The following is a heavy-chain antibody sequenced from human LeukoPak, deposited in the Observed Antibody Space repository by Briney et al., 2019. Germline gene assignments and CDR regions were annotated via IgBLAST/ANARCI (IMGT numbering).Heavy chain of an antibody. D-gene: IGHD3-16*02. Sequence: PGGSLRLSCAASGLTFSSYVNWVRQAPGKGLEWVSAFTGSNGGTYYADTVKGRFTISRDDSKDTLYLQMNGLRAEDTAVYYCAQSRLSSNYLDNWGQGSLVTVPS. J-gene: IGHJ4*02. CDR1: GLTFSSYV. CDR3: AQSRLSSNYLDN. CDR2: FTGSNGGT. V-gene: IGHV3-23*01.